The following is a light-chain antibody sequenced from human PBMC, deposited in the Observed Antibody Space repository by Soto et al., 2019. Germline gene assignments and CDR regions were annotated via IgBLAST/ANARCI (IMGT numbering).Light chain of an antibody. CDR2: GNN. V-gene: IGLV1-40*01. CDR1: SSNLAAGFD. Sequence: QSVLTQPPSVSGAPGQRVTISCTGSSSNLAAGFDVHWYQQLPGTAPKLLIYGNNNRPSGVPDRFSGSESGTSASLAITGLQAEDEADYYCHSYDTSLSGSIFGGGTKLTVL. CDR3: HSYDTSLSGSI. J-gene: IGLJ2*01.